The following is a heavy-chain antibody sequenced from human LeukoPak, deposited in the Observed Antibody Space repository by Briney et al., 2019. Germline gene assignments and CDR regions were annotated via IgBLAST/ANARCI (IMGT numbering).Heavy chain of an antibody. CDR3: AKAYYDPSGYSYYFDY. J-gene: IGHJ4*02. V-gene: IGHV3-21*01. CDR2: ISSSSSYI. D-gene: IGHD3-22*01. CDR1: GFTFSSYS. Sequence: PGGSLRLSCAASGFTFSSYSMNWVRQAPGKGLEWVSSISSSSSYIYYADSVKGRFTISRDNAKNSLYLHMNSLRAEDTAVYYCAKAYYDPSGYSYYFDYWGQGILVTVSS.